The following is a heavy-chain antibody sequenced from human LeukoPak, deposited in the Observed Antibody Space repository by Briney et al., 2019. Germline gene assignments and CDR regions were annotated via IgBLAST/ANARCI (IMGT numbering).Heavy chain of an antibody. CDR2: IKQDGSEK. V-gene: IGHV3-7*01. Sequence: GGSLRLSCAASGFTFGSYWMSWVRQAPGKGLEWVANIKQDGSEKYYVDSVKGRFTISRDNAKNSLYLQMNSLRAEDTAVYYCARTGTTFDYWGQGTLATVSS. CDR1: GFTFGSYW. CDR3: ARTGTTFDY. D-gene: IGHD4-11*01. J-gene: IGHJ4*02.